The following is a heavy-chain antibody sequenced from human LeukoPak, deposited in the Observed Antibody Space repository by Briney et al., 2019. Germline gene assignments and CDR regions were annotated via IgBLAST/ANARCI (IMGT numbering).Heavy chain of an antibody. J-gene: IGHJ4*02. V-gene: IGHV4-34*01. D-gene: IGHD3-10*01. CDR1: GGSFSGYY. CDR3: GRDTYFVGSGSQLDY. Sequence: PSETLSLTCVVYGGSFSGYYWSWIRQPPGKGREWIGEINHNGRTNNNPTLKNRVTISVDTSKNQFSLKLSSVSAAATAVYFCGRDTYFVGSGSQLDYWGQGTLVTVSS. CDR2: INHNGRT.